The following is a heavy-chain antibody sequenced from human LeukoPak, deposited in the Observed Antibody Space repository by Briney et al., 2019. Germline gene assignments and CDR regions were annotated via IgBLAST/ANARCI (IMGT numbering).Heavy chain of an antibody. V-gene: IGHV4-30-4*01. CDR3: ARKPSGSYYNDAFDI. CDR1: GGPINSGDYY. J-gene: IGHJ3*02. CDR2: TYYSGST. Sequence: SQTLSLTCTVSGGPINSGDYYWSWIPQPPGKGLERIGFTYYSGSTYYNPSLKSRITISVDTSLNQFPLKLSSVTAADTAVYYCARKPSGSYYNDAFDIWGQGTMVSVSS. D-gene: IGHD3-10*01.